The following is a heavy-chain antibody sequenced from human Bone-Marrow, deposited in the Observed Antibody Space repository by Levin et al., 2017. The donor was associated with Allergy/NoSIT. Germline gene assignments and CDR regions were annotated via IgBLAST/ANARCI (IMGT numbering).Heavy chain of an antibody. J-gene: IGHJ4*02. Sequence: KISCKASGGTFSSYAISWVRQAPGQGLEWMGGIIPIFGTANYAQKFQGRVTITADESTSTAYMELSSLRSEDTAVYYCARDRDGYNHRFDYWGQGTLVTVSS. V-gene: IGHV1-69*01. CDR1: GGTFSSYA. CDR2: IIPIFGTA. D-gene: IGHD5-24*01. CDR3: ARDRDGYNHRFDY.